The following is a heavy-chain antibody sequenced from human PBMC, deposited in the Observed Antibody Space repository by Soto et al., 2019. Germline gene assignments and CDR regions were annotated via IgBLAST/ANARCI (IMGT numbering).Heavy chain of an antibody. CDR1: GGTFSSYA. V-gene: IGHV1-69*01. D-gene: IGHD2-15*01. Sequence: VSCKASGGTFSSYAISWVRQAPGQGLEWMGGIIPIFGTANYAQKFQGRVTITADESTSTAYMELSSLRSEDTAVYYCARRTNCSGGSCYGLNYFDYWGQGTLVTVSS. CDR3: ARRTNCSGGSCYGLNYFDY. CDR2: IIPIFGTA. J-gene: IGHJ4*02.